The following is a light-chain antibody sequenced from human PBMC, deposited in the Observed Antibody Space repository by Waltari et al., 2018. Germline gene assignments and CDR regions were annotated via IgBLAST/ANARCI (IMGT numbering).Light chain of an antibody. CDR2: DVN. J-gene: IGLJ1*01. CDR3: GSYTTRATHV. CDR1: SSDVRGYNY. Sequence: QSALTQPASVSGSPGQSITLSCTGTSSDVRGYNYASWYQQHPGTTPKLIIFDVNRRPSGVSHRFSGSKSGNTASLTISGLQAEDEADYYCGSYTTRATHVFGIGTKVTVL. V-gene: IGLV2-14*03.